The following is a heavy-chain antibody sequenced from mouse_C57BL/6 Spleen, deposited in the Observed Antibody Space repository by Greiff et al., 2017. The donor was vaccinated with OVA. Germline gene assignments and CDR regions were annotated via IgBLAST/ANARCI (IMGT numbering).Heavy chain of an antibody. Sequence: EVQVVESGGDLVKPGGSLKLSCAASGFTFSSYGMSWVRQTPDKRLEWVATISSGGSYTYYPDSVKGRFTISRDNAKNTLYLQMSSLKSEDTAMYYCARHPNWDFDYWGQGTTLTVSS. CDR3: ARHPNWDFDY. CDR1: GFTFSSYG. V-gene: IGHV5-6*01. CDR2: ISSGGSYT. D-gene: IGHD4-1*01. J-gene: IGHJ2*01.